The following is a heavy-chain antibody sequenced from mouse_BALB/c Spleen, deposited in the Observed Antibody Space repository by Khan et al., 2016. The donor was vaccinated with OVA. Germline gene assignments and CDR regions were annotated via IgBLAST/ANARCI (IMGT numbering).Heavy chain of an antibody. Sequence: QVQLQQSGAELVRPGASVKLSCKASGYSFTSYWMYWWKQRSGQGLVWCGIILPSDSDTRLNQSLKHKATFTVDTSSTPAFMHFSIPTSEDAAVDNCARGGTTSYWYFDVWGAGTTVTVAS. J-gene: IGHJ1*01. CDR2: ILPSDSDT. V-gene: IGHV1S82*01. CDR3: ARGGTTSYWYFDV. CDR1: GYSFTSYW. D-gene: IGHD2-14*01.